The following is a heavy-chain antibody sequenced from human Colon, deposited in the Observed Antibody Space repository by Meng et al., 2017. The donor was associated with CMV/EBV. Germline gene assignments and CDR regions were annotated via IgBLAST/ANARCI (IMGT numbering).Heavy chain of an antibody. Sequence: GESLKISCAASGFTFSSYWMHWVRQAPGKGLVWVSRINSDGSSTSYVDSVKGRFTISRDNAENTLYLQMNSLRAEDTAVYYCARVERYFDWHPSDVYYYYGMDVWGQGTTVTVSS. CDR2: INSDGSST. CDR3: ARVERYFDWHPSDVYYYYGMDV. D-gene: IGHD3-9*01. J-gene: IGHJ6*02. CDR1: GFTFSSYW. V-gene: IGHV3-74*01.